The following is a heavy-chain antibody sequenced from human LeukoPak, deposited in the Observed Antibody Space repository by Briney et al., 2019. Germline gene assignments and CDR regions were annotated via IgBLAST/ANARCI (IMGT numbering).Heavy chain of an antibody. Sequence: GGSLRLSCAASGFTLSSYAMSWARQAPGKGLEWVSDISGSGRNTYYADSVKGRFTISRDNSKNTLFLQMNSLRADDTAVYYCAKVSGNSYYYFGSWGQGSLVTVSS. D-gene: IGHD3-22*01. CDR3: AKVSGNSYYYFGS. CDR1: GFTLSSYA. V-gene: IGHV3-23*01. CDR2: ISGSGRNT. J-gene: IGHJ4*02.